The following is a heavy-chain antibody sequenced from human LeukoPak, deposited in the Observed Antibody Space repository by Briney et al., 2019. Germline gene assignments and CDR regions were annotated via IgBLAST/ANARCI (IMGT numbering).Heavy chain of an antibody. J-gene: IGHJ3*02. CDR1: GGSISSYY. CDR2: IYYSGST. V-gene: IGHV4-39*07. Sequence: SETLSLTCTVSGGSISSYYWGWIRQPPGKGLEWIGSIYYSGSTYYNPSLKSRVTMSVDTSKNQLSLKLTSVAAADTAVYYCARELITKADAFDIWGQGTMVTVSS. D-gene: IGHD1-20*01. CDR3: ARELITKADAFDI.